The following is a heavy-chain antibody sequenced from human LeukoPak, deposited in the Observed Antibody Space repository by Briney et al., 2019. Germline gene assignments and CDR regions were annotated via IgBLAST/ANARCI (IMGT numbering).Heavy chain of an antibody. CDR1: GGTFSSYA. J-gene: IGHJ6*04. CDR3: ARSEESGAYYYGSGRPYGMDV. V-gene: IGHV1-69*01. Sequence: SVKVSCKASGGTFSSYAISRVRQAPGQGLEWMGGIIPIFGTANYAQKFQGRVTITADESTSTAYMELSSLRSEDTAVYYCARSEESGAYYYGSGRPYGMDVWGKGTTVTVSS. CDR2: IIPIFGTA. D-gene: IGHD3-10*01.